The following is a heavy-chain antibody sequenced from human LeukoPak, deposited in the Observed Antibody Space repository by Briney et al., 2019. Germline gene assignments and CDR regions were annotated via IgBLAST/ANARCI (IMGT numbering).Heavy chain of an antibody. CDR1: GYTFTSYG. D-gene: IGHD3-9*01. CDR2: ISAYNGNT. V-gene: IGHV1-18*01. CDR3: ARGPPYYDILTGYYNGDFDY. Sequence: ASVKVSCKASGYTFTSYGISWVRQAPGQGLEWMGWISAYNGNTNYVQKLQGRVTMTTDTSTSTAYMELRSLRSDDTAVYYCARGPPYYDILTGYYNGDFDYWGQGTLVTVSS. J-gene: IGHJ4*02.